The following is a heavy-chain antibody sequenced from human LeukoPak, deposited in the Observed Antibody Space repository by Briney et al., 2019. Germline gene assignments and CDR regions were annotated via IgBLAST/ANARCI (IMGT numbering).Heavy chain of an antibody. CDR3: AKSPFPQGRGVAFDY. CDR1: GFTFSSYA. Sequence: GGSLRLSCAASGFTFSSYAMSWVRQAPGKGLEWVSAISGSGGSTYYADSAKGRFTISRDNSKNTLYLQMNSLRAEDTAVYYCAKSPFPQGRGVAFDYWGQGTLVTVSS. V-gene: IGHV3-23*01. CDR2: ISGSGGST. D-gene: IGHD2/OR15-2a*01. J-gene: IGHJ4*02.